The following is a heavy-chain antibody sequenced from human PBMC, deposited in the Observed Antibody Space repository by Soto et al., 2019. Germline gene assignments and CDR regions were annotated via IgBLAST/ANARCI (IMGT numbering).Heavy chain of an antibody. CDR3: ARREISTTNWDAFDI. CDR1: GFTFSSYS. Sequence: GGSLRLSCAASGFTFSSYSMNWVRQAPGKGLEWVSSISSSSSYIYYADSVKGRFTISRDNAKNSLYLQMNSLRAEDTAVYYCARREISTTNWDAFDIWGQGTMVTVSS. V-gene: IGHV3-21*01. D-gene: IGHD1-1*01. CDR2: ISSSSSYI. J-gene: IGHJ3*02.